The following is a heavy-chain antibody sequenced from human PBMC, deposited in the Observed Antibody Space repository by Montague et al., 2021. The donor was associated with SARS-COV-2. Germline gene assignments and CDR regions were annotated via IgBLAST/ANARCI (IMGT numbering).Heavy chain of an antibody. CDR1: GFTFSSYW. CDR3: ASPCRSGWGVGVYYFDY. D-gene: IGHD6-19*01. J-gene: IGHJ4*02. CDR2: IKQDGSEK. Sequence: SLRLSCAASGFTFSSYWMSWVRQAPGKGLEWVANIKQDGSEKYYVDSVKGRFTISRDNAKNSLYLQMNSLRAEDTAVYYCASPCRSGWGVGVYYFDYWGQGTLVTVSS. V-gene: IGHV3-7*01.